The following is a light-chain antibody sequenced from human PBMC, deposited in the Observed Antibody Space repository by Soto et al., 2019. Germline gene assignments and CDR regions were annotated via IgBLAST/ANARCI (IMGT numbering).Light chain of an antibody. CDR3: CLYTSSHTRV. CDR2: DVN. CDR1: SSDVGGYDF. J-gene: IGLJ1*01. Sequence: QSALAQPASVSGSPGQSITISCTGTSSDVGGYDFVSWYQHHPGKAPKLIIYDVNNRPSGLSNRFSGSKSGNTASLTISGLQTEDEADYYCCLYTSSHTRVFGTGTNVTVL. V-gene: IGLV2-14*01.